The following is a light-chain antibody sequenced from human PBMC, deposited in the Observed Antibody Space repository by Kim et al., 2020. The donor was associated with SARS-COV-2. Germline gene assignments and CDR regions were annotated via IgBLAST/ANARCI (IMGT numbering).Light chain of an antibody. CDR1: SLRSYY. CDR2: DKN. CDR3: NSRESGVNHVV. J-gene: IGLJ3*02. V-gene: IGLV3-19*01. Sequence: ALGQTVRITCQGDSLRSYYASWYQQKPGQAPLLLIYDKNNRPSGIPDRFSGSSSGNTASLTITGAQAEDEADYYCNSRESGVNHVVFGGGTQLTVL.